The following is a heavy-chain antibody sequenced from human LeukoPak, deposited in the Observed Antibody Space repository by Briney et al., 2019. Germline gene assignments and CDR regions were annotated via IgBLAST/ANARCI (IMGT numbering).Heavy chain of an antibody. CDR1: GGSFSGYY. CDR2: INHSGST. V-gene: IGHV4-34*01. CDR3: ARGRWFDP. Sequence: PSETLSLTCAVYGGSFSGYYWSWIRQPPGKGLEWIGEINHSGSTNYNPSLKSRVTISVDTSKNQFSLKLSSVTDADTAVYYCARGRWFDPWGQGTLVTVSS. J-gene: IGHJ5*02.